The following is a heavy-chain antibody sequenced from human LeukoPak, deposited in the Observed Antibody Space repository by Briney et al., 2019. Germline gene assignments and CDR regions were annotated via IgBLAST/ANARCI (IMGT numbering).Heavy chain of an antibody. Sequence: SETLSLTCTVSGGSVSSGSYYWSWIRQPPGKGLEWIGYIYYSGSTNYNPSLKSRVTISVDTSKNQFSLKLSSVTAADTAVYYCARTRYGSGSYYNHIYFDYWGQGTLVTVSS. CDR1: GGSVSSGSYY. CDR2: IYYSGST. D-gene: IGHD3-10*01. V-gene: IGHV4-61*01. J-gene: IGHJ4*02. CDR3: ARTRYGSGSYYNHIYFDY.